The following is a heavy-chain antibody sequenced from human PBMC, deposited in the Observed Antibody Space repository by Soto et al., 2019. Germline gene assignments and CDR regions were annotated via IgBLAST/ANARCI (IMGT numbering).Heavy chain of an antibody. CDR3: AKDPFYCSGGSCYDSGMGY. D-gene: IGHD2-15*01. J-gene: IGHJ4*02. V-gene: IGHV3-23*01. Sequence: GGSLRLSCAASGFTFSSGAMSWVRQAPGKGLEWVSAISGSGGSTYYADSVKGRFTISRDNSKNTLYLQMNSLRAEDTAVYYCAKDPFYCSGGSCYDSGMGYWGQGTLVTVSS. CDR2: ISGSGGST. CDR1: GFTFSSGA.